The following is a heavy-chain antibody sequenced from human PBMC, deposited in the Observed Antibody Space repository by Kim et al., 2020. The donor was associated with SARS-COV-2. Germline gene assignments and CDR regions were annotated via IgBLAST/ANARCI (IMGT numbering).Heavy chain of an antibody. CDR3: ARDVSAGDILTGYEFYYGMDV. CDR1: GGSISSGGYY. V-gene: IGHV4-31*03. Sequence: SETLSLTCTVSGGSISSGGYYWSWIRQHPGKGLEWIGYIYYSGSTYYNPSLKSRVTISVDTSKNQFSLKLSSVTAADTAVYYCARDVSAGDILTGYEFYYGMDVWGQGTTVTVSS. J-gene: IGHJ6*02. CDR2: IYYSGST. D-gene: IGHD3-9*01.